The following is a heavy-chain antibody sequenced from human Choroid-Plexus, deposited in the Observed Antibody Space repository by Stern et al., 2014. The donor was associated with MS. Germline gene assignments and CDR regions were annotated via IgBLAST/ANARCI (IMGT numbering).Heavy chain of an antibody. V-gene: IGHV1-2*02. CDR2: INPNTGGT. J-gene: IGHJ6*02. CDR1: GYIFTGYY. D-gene: IGHD3-3*01. CDR3: ARDQRGITIFGVVTDYYYLGMDV. Sequence: QVQLVQSGAEVKKPGASVKVSCKTSGYIFTGYYIHWVRQAPGQGLEWMAWINPNTGGTKYAKKFQGRVTMSMDTSISTAYVELSSLTSDDTAVYYCARDQRGITIFGVVTDYYYLGMDVWGQGTTVTVSS.